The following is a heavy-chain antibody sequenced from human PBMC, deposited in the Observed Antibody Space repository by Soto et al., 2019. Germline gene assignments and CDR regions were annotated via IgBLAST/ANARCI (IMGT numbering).Heavy chain of an antibody. Sequence: PGESLKISCKGSGYSFTSYWISWVRQMPGKGLEWMGRIDPSDSYTNYSPSFQGHVTISADKSISTAYLQWSSLKASDTAMYYCARWSSCGGDCYYYYYYGMDVWGQGTTVTVSS. V-gene: IGHV5-10-1*01. CDR2: IDPSDSYT. J-gene: IGHJ6*02. CDR3: ARWSSCGGDCYYYYYYGMDV. D-gene: IGHD2-21*02. CDR1: GYSFTSYW.